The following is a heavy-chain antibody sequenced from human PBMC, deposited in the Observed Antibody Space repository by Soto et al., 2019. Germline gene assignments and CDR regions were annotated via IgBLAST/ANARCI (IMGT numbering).Heavy chain of an antibody. CDR1: GGTFSSYA. Sequence: QVQLVQSGAEVKKPGSSVKVSCKASGGTFSSYAISWVRQAPGQGLEWMGGIIPIFGTANYAQKFQGRVRITADDSTSTAYMELSSLRSEDTAVYYCARESRYCSGGSCYFLPGIDYWGQGTLVTVSS. D-gene: IGHD2-15*01. V-gene: IGHV1-69*12. CDR3: ARESRYCSGGSCYFLPGIDY. CDR2: IIPIFGTA. J-gene: IGHJ4*02.